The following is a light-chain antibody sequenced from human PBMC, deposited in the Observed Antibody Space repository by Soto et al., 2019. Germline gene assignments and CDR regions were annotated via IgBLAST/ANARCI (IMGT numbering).Light chain of an antibody. CDR1: DSDVGGYNY. V-gene: IGLV2-14*01. CDR3: RSFTTNSTPTVL. CDR2: GVY. J-gene: IGLJ3*02. Sequence: QAVLAQPASVSGSPGQSTTIACTGTDSDVGGYNYVSWYQQHPDKAPKLMIYGVYNRPSGVSNPFYGSKSGNTASLTMSGIEAADEADYYRRSFTTNSTPTVLFGGGTKLIV.